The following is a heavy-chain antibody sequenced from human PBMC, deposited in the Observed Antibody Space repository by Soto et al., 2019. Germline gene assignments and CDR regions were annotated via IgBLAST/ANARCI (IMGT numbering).Heavy chain of an antibody. CDR3: ARSLIVATIRWNNWFDP. Sequence: GASVKVSCKASGYTFTSYDINWVRQATGQGLEWMGWMNPNSGNTGYAQKFQGRVTMTRNTSISTAYMELSSLRSEDTDVYYCARSLIVATIRWNNWFDPWGQGTLGTVS. V-gene: IGHV1-8*01. CDR2: MNPNSGNT. J-gene: IGHJ5*02. CDR1: GYTFTSYD. D-gene: IGHD5-12*01.